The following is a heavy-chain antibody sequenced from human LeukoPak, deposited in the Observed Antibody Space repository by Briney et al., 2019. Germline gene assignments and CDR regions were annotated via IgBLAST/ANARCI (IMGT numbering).Heavy chain of an antibody. CDR2: ISYDGSNK. D-gene: IGHD3-10*01. J-gene: IGHJ6*02. Sequence: GGSLRLSCAASGFTFSSYGMHWVRQAPGKGLEWVAVISYDGSNKYYADSVKGRFTISRDNSKNTLYLQMNSLRAEDTAVYYCAKAPYGSGTTSYGMDVWGQGTTVTVSS. V-gene: IGHV3-30*18. CDR3: AKAPYGSGTTSYGMDV. CDR1: GFTFSSYG.